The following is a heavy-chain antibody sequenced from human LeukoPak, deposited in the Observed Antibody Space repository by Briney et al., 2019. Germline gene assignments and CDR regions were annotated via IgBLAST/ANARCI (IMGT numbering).Heavy chain of an antibody. D-gene: IGHD3-3*01. J-gene: IGHJ6*02. CDR3: ARDRPHTNYYYYGMDV. Sequence: SQTLSLTCTVSGGSISSGGYYWSWIRQHPGKGLEWIGYIYYSGSTYYNPSLKSRVTISVDTSKNQFSLKLSSVTAADTAVYYCARDRPHTNYYYYGMDVWGQGTTVTVSS. CDR1: GGSISSGGYY. V-gene: IGHV4-31*03. CDR2: IYYSGST.